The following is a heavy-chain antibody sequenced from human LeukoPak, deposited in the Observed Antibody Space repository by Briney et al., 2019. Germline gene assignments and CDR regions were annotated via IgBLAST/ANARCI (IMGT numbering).Heavy chain of an antibody. CDR1: GFTFSSFA. CDR2: ISGSGGST. V-gene: IGHV3-23*01. D-gene: IGHD3-10*01. J-gene: IGHJ4*02. CDR3: AKVTYYFGSGTYHFPDY. Sequence: GGSLRLSCAASGFTFSSFAMSWVRQAPGKGLEWVSTISGSGGSTYYADSVKGRFTISRVNSKSTLSLQMNGLRADDTAIYYCAKVTYYFGSGTYHFPDYWGQGILVTVSS.